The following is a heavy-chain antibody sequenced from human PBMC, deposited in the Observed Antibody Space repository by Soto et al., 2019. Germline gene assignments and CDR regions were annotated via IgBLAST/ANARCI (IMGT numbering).Heavy chain of an antibody. J-gene: IGHJ4*02. D-gene: IGHD3-10*01. CDR2: ISGSGGST. CDR1: GFAFSSYA. Sequence: GGSLRLSCAASGFAFSSYAMSWVRQAPGKGLEWVSAISGSGGSTYYADSVKGRFTISRDNSKNTLYLQMNSLRAEDTAVYYCAKSGVRGVIIRYFDYWGQGTLVTVSS. V-gene: IGHV3-23*01. CDR3: AKSGVRGVIIRYFDY.